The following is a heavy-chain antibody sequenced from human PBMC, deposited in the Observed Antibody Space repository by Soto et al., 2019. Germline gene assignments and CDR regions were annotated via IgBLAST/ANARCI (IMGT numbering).Heavy chain of an antibody. CDR2: ISGSGGNT. J-gene: IGHJ6*02. Sequence: PGGSLRLSCAASGFTFSSYAMNWVRQAPGKGLEWVSAISGSGGNTFYADSVKGRFTISRDNSKNTLFLQMHSLRAEDTAVYYCAMLNSGSYSYHCMDVWGQGTTVTVSS. D-gene: IGHD1-26*01. V-gene: IGHV3-23*01. CDR1: GFTFSSYA. CDR3: AMLNSGSYSYHCMDV.